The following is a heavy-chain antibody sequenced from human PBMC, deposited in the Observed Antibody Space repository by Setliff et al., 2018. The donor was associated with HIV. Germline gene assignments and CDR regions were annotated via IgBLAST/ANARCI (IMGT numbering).Heavy chain of an antibody. D-gene: IGHD4-17*01. Sequence: ASVKVSCKASGYTFTEFYVNWVRQAPGEGLEWIGWMYPNTGCTNYAQKFQGRVTMTRDTSIRTAYMELSMLTSDDTAIYYCTRSTTADWGQGTMVTVSS. V-gene: IGHV1-2*02. CDR1: GYTFTEFY. CDR2: MYPNTGCT. CDR3: TRSTTAD. J-gene: IGHJ4*02.